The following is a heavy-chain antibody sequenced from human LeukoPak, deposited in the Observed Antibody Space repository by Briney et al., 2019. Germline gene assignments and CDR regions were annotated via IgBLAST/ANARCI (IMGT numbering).Heavy chain of an antibody. V-gene: IGHV4-59*08. CDR3: ARHHDYDFWIGSPDYYYGMDV. J-gene: IGHJ6*02. Sequence: SETLSLTCTVSGGSISSYYWSWIRQPPGKGLEWIGYIYYSGSTNYNPSLKSRVTISVDTSKNQFSLKLSSVTAADTAVYYCARHHDYDFWIGSPDYYYGMDVWGQGTTVTVSS. CDR1: GGSISSYY. D-gene: IGHD3-3*01. CDR2: IYYSGST.